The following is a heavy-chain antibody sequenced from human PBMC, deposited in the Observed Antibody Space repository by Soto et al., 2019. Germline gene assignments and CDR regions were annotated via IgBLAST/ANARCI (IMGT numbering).Heavy chain of an antibody. CDR3: AKAWFSGSIGDAFDI. Sequence: QVQLVESGGGVVQPGRSLRLSCAASGFTFSSYGMHWVRQAPGKALEWVAVISYDGSNKYYADSVKGRFTISRDNSKNTLYLQMNSLRAEDTAVYYCAKAWFSGSIGDAFDILGQGTMVTVSS. J-gene: IGHJ3*02. D-gene: IGHD3-22*01. CDR1: GFTFSSYG. CDR2: ISYDGSNK. V-gene: IGHV3-30*18.